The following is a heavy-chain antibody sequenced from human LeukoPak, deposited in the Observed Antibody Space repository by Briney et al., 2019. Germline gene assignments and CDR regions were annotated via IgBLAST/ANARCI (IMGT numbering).Heavy chain of an antibody. CDR1: GFTFSTYA. V-gene: IGHV3-23*01. Sequence: PGGSLRLSCAASGFTFSTYAMSWVRQAPGQGLEWVSSISGDGGSTYYAESVKGRFTISRDNSKNTLYLQMNSLRAEDTAVYYCAKRPDCSTTNCFRFEYWGQGTLVIVSS. D-gene: IGHD2-2*01. J-gene: IGHJ4*02. CDR3: AKRPDCSTTNCFRFEY. CDR2: ISGDGGST.